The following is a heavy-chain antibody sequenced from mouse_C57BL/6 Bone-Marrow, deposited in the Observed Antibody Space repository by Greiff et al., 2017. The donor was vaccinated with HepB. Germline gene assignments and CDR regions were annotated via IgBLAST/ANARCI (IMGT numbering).Heavy chain of an antibody. J-gene: IGHJ1*03. V-gene: IGHV8-12*01. D-gene: IGHD1-1*01. CDR2: IYWDDDK. CDR1: GFSLSTSGMG. Sequence: QVTLKVSGPGILQSSQTLSLTCSFSGFSLSTSGMGVSWIRQPSGKGLEWLAHIYWDDDKRYHPSLKSRLTISKDTSRNQVFLKITSVDTADTATYYCARRGYYYGRGYWYFDVWGTGTTVTVSA. CDR3: ARRGYYYGRGYWYFDV.